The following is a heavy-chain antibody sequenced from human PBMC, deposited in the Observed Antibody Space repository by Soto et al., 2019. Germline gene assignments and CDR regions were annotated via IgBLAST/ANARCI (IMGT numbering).Heavy chain of an antibody. CDR2: ISYDGSNK. V-gene: IGHV3-30-3*01. Sequence: GGSLRLSCAASGFTFSSYAMHWVRQAPGKGLEWVAVISYDGSNKYYADSVKGRFTISRDNSKNTLYLQMNSLRAEDTAVYYCARWFGELDYYYGMDVWGQGTTVTVSS. CDR3: ARWFGELDYYYGMDV. D-gene: IGHD3-10*01. CDR1: GFTFSSYA. J-gene: IGHJ6*02.